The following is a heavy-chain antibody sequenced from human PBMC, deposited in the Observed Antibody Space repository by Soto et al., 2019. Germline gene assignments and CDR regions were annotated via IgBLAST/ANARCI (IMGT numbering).Heavy chain of an antibody. D-gene: IGHD3-22*01. CDR1: GFTFSHYC. Sequence: EVQLVESGGGWVRPGGSLRLSCAASGFTFSHYCMSWVRQAPGKGLEWVAYIKHDGSEKYYVDSVKGRFTISRDNAKNSLYLQMNSLRAEDTAMFYCARDSGYYSYFDYWGQGTLVTVSS. CDR3: ARDSGYYSYFDY. J-gene: IGHJ4*02. CDR2: IKHDGSEK. V-gene: IGHV3-7*05.